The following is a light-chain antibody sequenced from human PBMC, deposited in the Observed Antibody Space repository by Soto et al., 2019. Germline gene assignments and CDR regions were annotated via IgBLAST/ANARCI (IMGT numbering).Light chain of an antibody. CDR1: SSDVGTHGY. Sequence: QSALTQPPSASGSPGQSVTISCTGTSSDVGTHGYVSWYQQHAGKAPKLMIYDVTKRPSGVPDRSAGSKSANTASLTVSGLQAEDEADYYCMSYAGGNNWVFGGGTKVTVL. CDR3: MSYAGGNNWV. J-gene: IGLJ3*02. V-gene: IGLV2-8*01. CDR2: DVT.